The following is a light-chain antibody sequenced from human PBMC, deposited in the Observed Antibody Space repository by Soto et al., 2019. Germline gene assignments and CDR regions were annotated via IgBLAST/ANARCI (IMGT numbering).Light chain of an antibody. J-gene: IGKJ1*01. CDR1: QSVSSD. CDR3: QQYNNWPWT. Sequence: EIVMTQSPATLSVSPGERATLSCRASQSVSSDLAWYQQKPGQAPRLLMHGASTRATGIPARFSGGGSGTEFTLTISRLQSEDFAIYYCQQYNNWPWTFGQGTKVEIK. V-gene: IGKV3-15*01. CDR2: GAS.